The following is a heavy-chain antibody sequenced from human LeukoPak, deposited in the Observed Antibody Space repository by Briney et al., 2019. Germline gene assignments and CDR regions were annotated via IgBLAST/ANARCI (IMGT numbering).Heavy chain of an antibody. CDR3: AKPAGVYCSSTSCYFDY. J-gene: IGHJ4*02. Sequence: GGSLRLSCAASGFTFDDYTMHWVRQAPGKGLEWVSLISWDGGSTYYADSVKGRFTISRDNSKNSLYLQMNSLRTEDTALHYCAKPAGVYCSSTSCYFDYWGQGTLVTVSS. V-gene: IGHV3-43*01. CDR2: ISWDGGST. CDR1: GFTFDDYT. D-gene: IGHD2-2*01.